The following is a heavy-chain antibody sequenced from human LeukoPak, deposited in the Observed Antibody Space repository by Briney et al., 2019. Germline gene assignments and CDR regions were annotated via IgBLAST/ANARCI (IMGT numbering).Heavy chain of an antibody. D-gene: IGHD5-12*01. Sequence: SETLSLTCIVSGGSITTHVWSWIRQPPGKGLEWVGHMYYSGSTNYNPSLKSRVNISVDKSQNQFSLKLSSVTAADTAVYFCARVGACNGYDYVDYWGQGILVTVSS. CDR3: ARVGACNGYDYVDY. V-gene: IGHV4-59*11. CDR1: GGSITTHV. CDR2: MYYSGST. J-gene: IGHJ4*02.